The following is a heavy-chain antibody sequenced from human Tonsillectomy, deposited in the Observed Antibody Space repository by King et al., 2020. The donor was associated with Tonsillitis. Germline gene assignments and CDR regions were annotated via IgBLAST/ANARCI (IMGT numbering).Heavy chain of an antibody. CDR2: ISGSGAGT. V-gene: IGHV3-23*04. J-gene: IGHJ4*02. CDR3: AKGAPGIAVAGSGAFDY. CDR1: GFTFSSYA. D-gene: IGHD6-19*01. Sequence: QLVQSGGDLVQPGGSLRLSCAASGFTFSSYAMSWVRQAPGKGLEWVSPISGSGAGTYYADSVKGRFTISRDNSKNTLYLQMNSLRAEDTAVYYCAKGAPGIAVAGSGAFDYWGQGTLVTVSS.